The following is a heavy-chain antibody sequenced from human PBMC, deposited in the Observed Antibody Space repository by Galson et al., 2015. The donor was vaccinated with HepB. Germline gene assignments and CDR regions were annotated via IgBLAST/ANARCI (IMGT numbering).Heavy chain of an antibody. CDR3: ARGGDYYDSSGYYNWFDP. Sequence: SVKVSCKASGYTFTGYYMHWVRQAPGQGLEWMGWINPNSGGTNYAQKFQGRVTMTRDTSISTAYMELSRLRSDDTAVYYCARGGDYYDSSGYYNWFDPWGQGTLVTVSS. CDR2: INPNSGGT. CDR1: GYTFTGYY. V-gene: IGHV1-2*02. J-gene: IGHJ5*02. D-gene: IGHD3-22*01.